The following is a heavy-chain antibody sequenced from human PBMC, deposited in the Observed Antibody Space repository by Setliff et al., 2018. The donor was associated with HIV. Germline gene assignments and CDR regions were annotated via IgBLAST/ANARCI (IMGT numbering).Heavy chain of an antibody. CDR1: GGSISRHY. CDR3: ARAKYYYDSSGYYPFDY. Sequence: LSLPCTVSGGSISRHYWSWIRQPPGKGLEWIGYIYYSGSTNYNPSLKSRVTISVDTSKNQFSLKLSSVTAADTAVYYCARAKYYYDSSGYYPFDYWGQGTLVTVSS. CDR2: IYYSGST. V-gene: IGHV4-59*11. J-gene: IGHJ4*02. D-gene: IGHD3-22*01.